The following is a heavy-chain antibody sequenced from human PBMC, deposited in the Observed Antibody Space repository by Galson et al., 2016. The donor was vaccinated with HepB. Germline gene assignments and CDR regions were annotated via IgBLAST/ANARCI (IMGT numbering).Heavy chain of an antibody. CDR3: ARDRLGDFWSGYTPLGAFDI. CDR2: IYYSGAT. CDR1: GGSISSGDSY. Sequence: TLSPTCTVSGGSISSGDSYWTWIRQHPGKGLEWIGYIYYSGATYYNPSLKSRVTISVDTSKNQFSLKLSSVTAADTAVYYCARDRLGDFWSGYTPLGAFDIWGQGTMVTVSS. V-gene: IGHV4-31*03. D-gene: IGHD3-3*01. J-gene: IGHJ3*02.